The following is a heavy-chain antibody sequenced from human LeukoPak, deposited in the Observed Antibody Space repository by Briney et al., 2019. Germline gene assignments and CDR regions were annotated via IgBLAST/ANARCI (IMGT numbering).Heavy chain of an antibody. J-gene: IGHJ4*02. CDR2: IIPIFGTA. CDR1: GYTFTSYD. D-gene: IGHD6-19*01. Sequence: GASVKVSCKASGYTFTSYDISWVRQAPGQGLEWMGGIIPIFGTANYAQKFQGRVTITADESTSTAYMELSSLRPEDTAIYYCAKNAAITGPGWGRPDDFWGQGTLVTVSS. CDR3: AKNAAITGPGWGRPDDF. V-gene: IGHV1-69*13.